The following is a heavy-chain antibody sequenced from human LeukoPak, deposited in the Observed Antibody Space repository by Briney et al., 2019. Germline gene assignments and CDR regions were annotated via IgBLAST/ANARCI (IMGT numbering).Heavy chain of an antibody. CDR3: ARANRAVLRYLFSGGLGLYYFDY. Sequence: SVKVSCKASGGTFSSYAISWVRQAPGQGLEWMGGIIPIFGTANYAQKFQGRVTITADESTSTAYMELSSLRSEDTAVYYCARANRAVLRYLFSGGLGLYYFDYWGQGTLVTVSS. D-gene: IGHD3-9*01. CDR2: IIPIFGTA. CDR1: GGTFSSYA. J-gene: IGHJ4*02. V-gene: IGHV1-69*01.